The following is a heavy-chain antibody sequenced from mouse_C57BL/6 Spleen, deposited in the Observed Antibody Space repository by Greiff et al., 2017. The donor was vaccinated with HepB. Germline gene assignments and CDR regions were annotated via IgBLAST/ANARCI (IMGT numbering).Heavy chain of an antibody. CDR3: TRRGNYYYGSSCFDY. J-gene: IGHJ2*01. CDR2: IDPETGGT. D-gene: IGHD1-1*01. V-gene: IGHV1-15*01. Sequence: QVQLQQSGAELVRPGASVTLSCKASGYTFTDYEMHWVKQTPVHGLEWIGAIDPETGGTAYNQKFKGKAILTADKSSSTAYMELRSLTSEDSAVYYCTRRGNYYYGSSCFDYWGQGTTLTVSS. CDR1: GYTFTDYE.